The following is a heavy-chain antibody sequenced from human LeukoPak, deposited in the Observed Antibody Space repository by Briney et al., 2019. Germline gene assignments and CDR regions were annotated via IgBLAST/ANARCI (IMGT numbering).Heavy chain of an antibody. D-gene: IGHD3-9*01. V-gene: IGHV3-21*01. CDR2: ISTTNDYI. CDR1: GFTFSNFN. CDR3: ARGWGYFDWLLAS. J-gene: IGHJ5*02. Sequence: GGSLRLSCIASGFTFSNFNMNWVRRAPGKGLEWVSSISTTNDYIYYVDSIKGRFSVSRDNAKNSLYLQMNSLRAEDTAVYYCARGWGYFDWLLASWGQGTLVTVSS.